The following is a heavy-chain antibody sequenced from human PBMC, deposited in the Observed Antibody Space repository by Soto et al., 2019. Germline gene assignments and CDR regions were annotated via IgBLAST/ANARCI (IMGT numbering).Heavy chain of an antibody. CDR1: GFTFSSYA. J-gene: IGHJ2*01. CDR2: SSGSGGST. Sequence: EVQLLESGGGLVQPGGSLRLSCAASGFTFSSYAMSWVRHAPGKGLEWVSASSGSGGSTYYADSVKGRFTISIDNSKNPLYLQMSRLSAEETAVYYCAKEASIWYDSPFDLWGRGTLVTVSS. D-gene: IGHD3-22*01. V-gene: IGHV3-23*01. CDR3: AKEASIWYDSPFDL.